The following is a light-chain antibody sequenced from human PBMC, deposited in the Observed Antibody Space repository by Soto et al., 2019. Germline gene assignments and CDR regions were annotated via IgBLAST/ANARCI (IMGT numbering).Light chain of an antibody. Sequence: QAGVTQEPSLTVSPGGTVTLTCGSSTGAVTSGHYPYWFRQKPGQAPRTLIYDTSNKHSWTPARFSGSLLGGKAALTLSGAQPEDEAEYYCLLSYSGALYVFGTGTKVTVL. CDR3: LLSYSGALYV. CDR1: TGAVTSGHY. CDR2: DTS. J-gene: IGLJ1*01. V-gene: IGLV7-46*01.